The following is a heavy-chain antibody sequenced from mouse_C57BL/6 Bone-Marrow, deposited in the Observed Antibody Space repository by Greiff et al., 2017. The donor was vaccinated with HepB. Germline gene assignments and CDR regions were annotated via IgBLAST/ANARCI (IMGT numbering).Heavy chain of an antibody. J-gene: IGHJ2*01. D-gene: IGHD1-2*01. V-gene: IGHV1-15*01. CDR3: TRGGIYYGPGY. CDR2: IDPETGGT. CDR1: GYTFTDYE. Sequence: VKLMESGAELVRPGASVTLSCKASGYTFTDYEMHWVKQTPVHGLEWIGAIDPETGGTAYNQKFKGKAILTADKSSSTAYMELRSLTSEDSAVYYCTRGGIYYGPGYWGQGTTLTVSS.